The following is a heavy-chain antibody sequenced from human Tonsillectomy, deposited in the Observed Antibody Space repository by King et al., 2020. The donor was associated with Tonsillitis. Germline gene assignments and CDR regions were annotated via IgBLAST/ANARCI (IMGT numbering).Heavy chain of an antibody. CDR2: ISGSGSNT. CDR1: GFTFNIYA. J-gene: IGHJ4*02. CDR3: AKDIYGTTVAGTFDY. Sequence: VQLVESGGGLVQPGGSLRLSCAASGFTFNIYAMSWVRQAPGRGLEWVSSISGSGSNTHYAESVKGRFTISRDYSKNTLYLQMNSLRAEDTAVYYCAKDIYGTTVAGTFDYWGQGTLVTVSS. D-gene: IGHD6-19*01. V-gene: IGHV3-23*04.